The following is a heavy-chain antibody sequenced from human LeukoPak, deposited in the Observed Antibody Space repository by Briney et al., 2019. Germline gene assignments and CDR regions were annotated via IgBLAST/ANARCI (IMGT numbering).Heavy chain of an antibody. V-gene: IGHV3-30*04. CDR3: AKVRGEYFTVGGFDL. CDR1: GFTFTSYA. CDR2: ISFAGDIY. Sequence: GGSLRLSCAASGFTFTSYAMHWVRQAPGKGLEWVAVISFAGDIYYYADSVKGRFTISKDNSKNTVSLQMNSLRVEDTALYYCAKVRGEYFTVGGFDLWGQGTMVTVSS. J-gene: IGHJ3*01. D-gene: IGHD2/OR15-2a*01.